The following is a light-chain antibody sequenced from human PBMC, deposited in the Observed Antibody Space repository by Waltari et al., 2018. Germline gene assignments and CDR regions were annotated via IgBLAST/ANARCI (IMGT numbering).Light chain of an antibody. Sequence: ILMTQSPSPLSPSVGDRVTITCRARQDINSYLHWYNQKPGKAPKLLISHANRLESGVPSRFRVSGSGTDFTITINSLQPHAFGTYSCQQFITLPLTFGGVTTVDIK. CDR1: QDINSY. J-gene: IGKJ4*01. V-gene: IGKV1-13*02. CDR2: HAN. CDR3: QQFITLPLT.